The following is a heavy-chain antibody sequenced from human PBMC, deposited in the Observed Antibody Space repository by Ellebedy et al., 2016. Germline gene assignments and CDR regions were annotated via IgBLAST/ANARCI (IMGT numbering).Heavy chain of an antibody. V-gene: IGHV4-59*13. J-gene: IGHJ6*04. CDR1: GGSISSYY. D-gene: IGHD3-9*01. Sequence: SETLSLTXTVSGGSISSYYWSWIRQPPGKGLEWIGYIYYSGSTNYNPSLKSRVTISVDTSKNQFSLKLSSVTAADTAVYYCAREGYDILTGSMDVWGKGTTVTVSS. CDR2: IYYSGST. CDR3: AREGYDILTGSMDV.